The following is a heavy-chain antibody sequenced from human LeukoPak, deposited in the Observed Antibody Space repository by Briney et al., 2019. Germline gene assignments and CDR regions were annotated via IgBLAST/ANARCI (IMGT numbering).Heavy chain of an antibody. D-gene: IGHD4-23*01. Sequence: SETLSLTCTVSGGSISSYYWSWIRQPPGKGLEWIGYIYYSGSTNYNPSLKSRVTISVDTSKNQFSLKLSSVTAADTAVYYCARGGTVVTPEEYFKHWGKGTLVTVSS. J-gene: IGHJ1*01. CDR1: GGSISSYY. CDR2: IYYSGST. V-gene: IGHV4-59*01. CDR3: ARGGTVVTPEEYFKH.